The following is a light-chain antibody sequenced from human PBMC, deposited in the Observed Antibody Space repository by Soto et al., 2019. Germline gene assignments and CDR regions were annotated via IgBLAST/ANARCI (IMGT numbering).Light chain of an antibody. Sequence: QSVLTQPPSVSAAPGQKVTISCSGSSSNIGNNFLSLYQQVPGTAPKLLMYDNNKRPSEIPDRFSGSKSGTSATLGITGLQTGEDADNYCGTWDTSLSTPYVFGTGTKVTV. CDR3: GTWDTSLSTPYV. J-gene: IGLJ1*01. CDR1: SSNIGNNF. CDR2: DNN. V-gene: IGLV1-51*01.